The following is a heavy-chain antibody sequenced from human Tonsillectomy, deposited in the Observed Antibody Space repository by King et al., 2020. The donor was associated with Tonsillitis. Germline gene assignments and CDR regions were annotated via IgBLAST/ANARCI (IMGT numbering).Heavy chain of an antibody. Sequence: LQLQESGPGLVKPSETLSLTCTVSGGSISSSSYYWGWIRQPPGKGLEWIGSIYYSGSTYYNPSLKSRVTISVDTSKNQFSLKLSSVTAADTAVYYCAGQYSSGSPFDYWGQGTLVTVSS. D-gene: IGHD6-19*01. J-gene: IGHJ4*02. V-gene: IGHV4-39*01. CDR2: IYYSGST. CDR1: GGSISSSSYY. CDR3: AGQYSSGSPFDY.